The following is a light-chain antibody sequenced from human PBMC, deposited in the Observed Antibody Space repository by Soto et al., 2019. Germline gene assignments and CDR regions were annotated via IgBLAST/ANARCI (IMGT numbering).Light chain of an antibody. CDR1: QSLLSSNGYNY. CDR3: MQALEPPYT. V-gene: IGKV2-28*01. CDR2: LGS. Sequence: DIVMTQSPLSLPVTPGEPASISCRSSQSLLSSNGYNYLDWYLQKPGQSPQLLLYLGSNRASGVPDRFSGGASGTDFTLKISRVEAEDVGLYNCMQALEPPYTFGQGTKLEIK. J-gene: IGKJ2*01.